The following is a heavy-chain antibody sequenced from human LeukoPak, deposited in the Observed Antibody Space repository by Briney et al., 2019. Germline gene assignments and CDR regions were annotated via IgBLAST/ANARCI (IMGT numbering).Heavy chain of an antibody. J-gene: IGHJ6*03. CDR3: AKNSPLKDYYYMDV. V-gene: IGHV3-33*06. D-gene: IGHD4-23*01. CDR1: GFTFSSYG. CDR2: IWYDGSNK. Sequence: GGSLRLFCAASGFTFSSYGMHWVRQAPGKGLEWVAVIWYDGSNKYYADSVKGRFTISRDNSKNTLYLQMNSLRAVDTAVYYCAKNSPLKDYYYMDVWGKGTTVTVSS.